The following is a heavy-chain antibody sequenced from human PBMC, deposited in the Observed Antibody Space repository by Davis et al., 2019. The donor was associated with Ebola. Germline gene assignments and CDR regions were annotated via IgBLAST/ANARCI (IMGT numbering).Heavy chain of an antibody. Sequence: GESLKISCAASGFTFSSYAMSWVRQAPGKGLEWVSAISGSGGSTYYADSVKGRFTISRDNSKNTLYLQMNSLRAEDTAVYYCVRVAATSYYYYYGMDVWGQGTTVTVSS. D-gene: IGHD2-15*01. J-gene: IGHJ6*02. CDR3: VRVAATSYYYYYGMDV. V-gene: IGHV3-23*01. CDR2: ISGSGGST. CDR1: GFTFSSYA.